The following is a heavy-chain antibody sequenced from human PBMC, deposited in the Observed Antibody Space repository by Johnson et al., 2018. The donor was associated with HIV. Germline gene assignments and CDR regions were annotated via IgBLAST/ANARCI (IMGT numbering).Heavy chain of an antibody. CDR3: ARDGGIAATDAFDI. D-gene: IGHD6-13*01. CDR2: INWNSGSI. J-gene: IGHJ3*02. CDR1: GFTFDDYG. V-gene: IGHV3-20*04. Sequence: MLLVESGGGVVRPGGSLRLSCAASGFTFDDYGMSWVRQAPGKGLEWVSGINWNSGSIGYADSVKGRFTNSRDNSKNTLYLQMNSPRAEDTAVYYCARDGGIAATDAFDIWGQGTMVTVSS.